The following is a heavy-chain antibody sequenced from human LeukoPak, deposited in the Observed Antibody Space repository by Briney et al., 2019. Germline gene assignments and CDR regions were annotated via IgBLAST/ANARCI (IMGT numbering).Heavy chain of an antibody. V-gene: IGHV1-18*01. CDR1: GYTFTSYG. J-gene: IGHJ4*02. D-gene: IGHD3-10*01. CDR3: ARSGSGSGSYYPTDS. Sequence: ASVKVSRKASGYTFTSYGISWVRQAPGQGLEWMGWISTYNGNTDYTQKLQGRVTMTTDTSTTTAYMQLRGLRSDDTAVYYCARSGSGSGSYYPTDSWGQGTLVTVSS. CDR2: ISTYNGNT.